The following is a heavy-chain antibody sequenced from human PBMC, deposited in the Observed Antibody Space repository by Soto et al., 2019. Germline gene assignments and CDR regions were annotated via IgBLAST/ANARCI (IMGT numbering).Heavy chain of an antibody. D-gene: IGHD3-9*01. V-gene: IGHV4-39*01. CDR3: AAAIVDYDILTGYYQNWFDP. CDR1: GGSISSSSYY. Sequence: SENLFRTCTVSGGSISSSSYYLGWVRQPPRKGLEWIGSIYYSGSTYYNPSLKSRVTISVDTSKNQFSLKLSSVTAADTAVYYCAAAIVDYDILTGYYQNWFDPWGQGTLVTVSS. CDR2: IYYSGST. J-gene: IGHJ5*02.